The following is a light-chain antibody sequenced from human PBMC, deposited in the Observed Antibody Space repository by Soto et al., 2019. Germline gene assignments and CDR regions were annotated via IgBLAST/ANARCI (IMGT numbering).Light chain of an antibody. V-gene: IGKV3-20*01. Sequence: EIVLTQSPGTLSLSPGERATLSCRASQSVSSTNLAWYQQKPGQAPRLLIYGTSTRATGIPDRFSGSGSGTDFTLTISRLEPEDFAVYYCQQYETSPRGFTXGPGTKVDIK. J-gene: IGKJ3*01. CDR2: GTS. CDR1: QSVSSTN. CDR3: QQYETSPRGFT.